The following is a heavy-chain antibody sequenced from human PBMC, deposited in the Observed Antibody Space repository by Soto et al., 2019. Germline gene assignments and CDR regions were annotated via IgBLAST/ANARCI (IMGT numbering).Heavy chain of an antibody. CDR3: ARDLGYCSSTSCYPPNWFDP. CDR1: GGTFSSYA. CDR2: IIPIFGTA. V-gene: IGHV1-69*06. J-gene: IGHJ5*02. D-gene: IGHD2-2*01. Sequence: QVQLVQSGAEVKKPGSSVKVSCKASGGTFSSYAISWVRQAPGQGLEWMGGIIPIFGTANYAQKFQGRVTITADKSTITAYMELSSLRSEDTAVYYCARDLGYCSSTSCYPPNWFDPWGQGTLVTVSS.